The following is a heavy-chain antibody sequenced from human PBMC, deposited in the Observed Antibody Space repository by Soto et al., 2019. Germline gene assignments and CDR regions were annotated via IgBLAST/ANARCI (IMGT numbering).Heavy chain of an antibody. V-gene: IGHV4-34*01. J-gene: IGHJ4*02. Sequence: QVQLQQWGAGLLKPSETLSLTCAVYGGSFSGYYWSWIRQPTGKGLECIGEINHSGRTNYNPSLKSRVTISIDTSTNQFSLKMSSVTAADTAVYYCARLCSGGSCQLDYWGQGTLVTVSS. CDR3: ARLCSGGSCQLDY. D-gene: IGHD2-15*01. CDR2: INHSGRT. CDR1: GGSFSGYY.